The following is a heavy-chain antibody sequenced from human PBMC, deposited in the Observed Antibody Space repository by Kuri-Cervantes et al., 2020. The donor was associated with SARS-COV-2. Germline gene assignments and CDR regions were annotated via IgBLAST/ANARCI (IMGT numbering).Heavy chain of an antibody. CDR2: TVYDGTTK. V-gene: IGHV3-30-3*01. CDR3: ARDPGGDLLLQYYYGMDV. Sequence: GESLKISCAASGFIFKNYAMHWVRQAPGKGLEWVAVTVYDGTTKYYADSVKGRFTISRDNSERMLYLQVSSLRAEDTAVYYCARDPGGDLLLQYYYGMDVWGQGTTVTASS. CDR1: GFIFKNYA. J-gene: IGHJ6*02. D-gene: IGHD2-15*01.